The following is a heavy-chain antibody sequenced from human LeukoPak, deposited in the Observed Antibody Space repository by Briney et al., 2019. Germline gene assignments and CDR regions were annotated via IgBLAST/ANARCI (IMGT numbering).Heavy chain of an antibody. CDR3: ARDLGYCSSTSCYRYGMDV. V-gene: IGHV3-74*01. J-gene: IGHJ6*02. CDR2: IKSDGSST. Sequence: GGSLRLSCAASGFTFSSYWMHWVRQAPGKGLVWVSRIKSDGSSTRYADSVKGRFTISRDNAKNTLYLQMNSLRAEDTAVYYCARDLGYCSSTSCYRYGMDVWGQGTTVTVSS. D-gene: IGHD2-2*01. CDR1: GFTFSSYW.